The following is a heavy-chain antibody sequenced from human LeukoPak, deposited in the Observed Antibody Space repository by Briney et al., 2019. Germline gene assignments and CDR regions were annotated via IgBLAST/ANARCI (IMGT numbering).Heavy chain of an antibody. Sequence: GESLKISCKGSGYNFISYWIGWVCQTPGKGLEWMGIIYPDDSDTKYSPSFQGQVTISADRSITTAYLQWSSLKASDTAMYYCARQYRNTAGAFDIWGQGTMVTVSS. J-gene: IGHJ3*02. CDR3: ARQYRNTAGAFDI. D-gene: IGHD5-18*01. CDR2: IYPDDSDT. V-gene: IGHV5-51*01. CDR1: GYNFISYW.